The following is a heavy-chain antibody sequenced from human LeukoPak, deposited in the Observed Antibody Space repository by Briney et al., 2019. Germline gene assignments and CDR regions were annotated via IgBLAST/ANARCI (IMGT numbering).Heavy chain of an antibody. D-gene: IGHD6-13*01. Sequence: SETLSLTCTVSGGSISSYYWSWIRQPPGKGLEGIGYIYYSGSTNYNPSLKSRVTISVDTSKNQFSLKLSSVTAADTAVYYCARRPIRKAAAGRYFDLWGRGTLVTVSS. CDR3: ARRPIRKAAAGRYFDL. CDR2: IYYSGST. J-gene: IGHJ2*01. V-gene: IGHV4-59*08. CDR1: GGSISSYY.